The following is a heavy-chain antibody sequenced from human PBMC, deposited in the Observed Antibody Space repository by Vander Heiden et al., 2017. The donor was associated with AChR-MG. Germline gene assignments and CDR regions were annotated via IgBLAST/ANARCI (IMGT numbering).Heavy chain of an antibody. CDR1: GFTFSSYS. J-gene: IGHJ4*02. CDR2: ISSSSSYI. D-gene: IGHD3-22*01. V-gene: IGHV3-21*01. Sequence: EVQLVESGGGLVKPGGSLRLSCAASGFTFSSYSMNWVRQAQGKGLEWVSSISSSSSYIYYADSVKGRVTISRDNAKNSLYLQMNSLRAEETAVYYCARDQSHRRYYYDSSGCDYWCQGTLVTVSS. CDR3: ARDQSHRRYYYDSSGCDY.